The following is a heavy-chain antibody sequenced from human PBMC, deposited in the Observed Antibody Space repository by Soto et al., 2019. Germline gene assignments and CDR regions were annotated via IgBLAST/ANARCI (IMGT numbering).Heavy chain of an antibody. J-gene: IGHJ4*02. V-gene: IGHV4-4*02. Sequence: PSETLSLTCGVSGGSISSINWWSWVRQAPGKGLEWIGEIHQSGDSNYNPSLKSRVSLSVDTSTKQFSLKMTSMTAADRGVYYCARGVDSWSGYLFWGQGTPVTVSS. D-gene: IGHD3-3*01. CDR2: IHQSGDS. CDR1: GGSISSINW. CDR3: ARGVDSWSGYLF.